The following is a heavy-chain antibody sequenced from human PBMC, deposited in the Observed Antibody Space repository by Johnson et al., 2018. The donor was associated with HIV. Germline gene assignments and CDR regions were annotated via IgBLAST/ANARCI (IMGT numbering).Heavy chain of an antibody. Sequence: QVQLVESGGGVVQTGRSLRLSCAASGFIFSSYAMHWVRQAPGEGLEWVAVISYDGSNKYYADSVQGRFTISIDNSKNTLYLQMNSLRAEYTAVYYCARAGSSSSGPRAFDIWGQGTMVTVSS. CDR2: ISYDGSNK. CDR3: ARAGSSSSGPRAFDI. D-gene: IGHD6-6*01. J-gene: IGHJ3*02. CDR1: GFIFSSYA. V-gene: IGHV3-30*04.